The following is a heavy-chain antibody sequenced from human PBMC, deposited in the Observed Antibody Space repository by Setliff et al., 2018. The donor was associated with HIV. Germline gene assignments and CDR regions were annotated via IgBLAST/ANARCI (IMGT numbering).Heavy chain of an antibody. D-gene: IGHD1-1*01. Sequence: GASVKVSCKASGYTFTTYGFNWVRQAPGQGLEWMGWISASSDNTNYAQKFQGRVTLTTDTSTNTVYMELKSLRSDDTAVYFCARGQLDRHLRSDVPFDIWGQGTTVTVSS. CDR1: GYTFTTYG. CDR3: ARGQLDRHLRSDVPFDI. V-gene: IGHV1-18*01. J-gene: IGHJ3*02. CDR2: ISASSDNT.